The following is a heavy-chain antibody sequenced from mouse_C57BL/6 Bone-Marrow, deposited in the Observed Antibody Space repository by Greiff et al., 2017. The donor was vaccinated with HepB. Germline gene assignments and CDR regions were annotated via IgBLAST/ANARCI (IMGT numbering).Heavy chain of an antibody. J-gene: IGHJ4*01. CDR3: TRGLGQDYAMDY. CDR1: GYTFTSYW. V-gene: IGHV1-5*01. CDR2: IYPGNSDT. D-gene: IGHD4-1*01. Sequence: VQLQQSGTVLARPGASVKMSCKTSGYTFTSYWMHWVKQRPGQGLEWIGAIYPGNSDTSYNQKFKGKAKLTAVTSASTAYMELSSLTNEDSAVYYCTRGLGQDYAMDYWGQGTSVTVSS.